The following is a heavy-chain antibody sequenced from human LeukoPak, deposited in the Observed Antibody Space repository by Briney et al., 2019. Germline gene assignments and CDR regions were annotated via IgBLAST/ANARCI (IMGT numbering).Heavy chain of an antibody. V-gene: IGHV3-48*03. J-gene: IGHJ4*02. Sequence: GGSLRLSCTASGFTFRNYEMTWVRQAPGKCLEWVSYISSSGTTMFYADSVKGRFTISRDNAQNSLYLQMNSLRADDTGVYYCVRRGSSTSFEYWGQGTQVTVSS. CDR2: ISSSGTTM. CDR1: GFTFRNYE. D-gene: IGHD5/OR15-5a*01. CDR3: VRRGSSTSFEY.